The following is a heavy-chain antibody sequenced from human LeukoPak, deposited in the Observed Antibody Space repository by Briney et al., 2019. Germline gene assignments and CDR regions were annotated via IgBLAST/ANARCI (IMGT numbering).Heavy chain of an antibody. Sequence: GESLKISCKGSGYSFTSYWIGWVRQMPGKGLEWMGIIYPGDSDTRYSPSFQGQVTISADKSISTAYLQWSSLKASDTAMYYCARHGGTTERYYYYGMDVWGQGTTVTVS. J-gene: IGHJ6*02. V-gene: IGHV5-51*01. CDR1: GYSFTSYW. CDR2: IYPGDSDT. CDR3: ARHGGTTERYYYYGMDV. D-gene: IGHD2-15*01.